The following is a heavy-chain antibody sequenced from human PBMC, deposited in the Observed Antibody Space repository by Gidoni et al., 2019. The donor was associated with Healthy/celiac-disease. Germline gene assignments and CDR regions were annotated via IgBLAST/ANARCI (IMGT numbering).Heavy chain of an antibody. CDR2: ISSSGSTI. CDR1: GFTFSDYY. CDR3: ASSQITIAAAGIRVWFDP. J-gene: IGHJ5*02. D-gene: IGHD6-13*01. Sequence: VQLVESGGGLVKPGGSLRLSCAASGFTFSDYYMSWIRQAPGKGLEWVSYISSSGSTIYYADSVKGRFTISRDNAKNSLYLHMNSLRAEDTAIYYCASSQITIAAAGIRVWFDPWGQGTLVTVSS. V-gene: IGHV3-11*01.